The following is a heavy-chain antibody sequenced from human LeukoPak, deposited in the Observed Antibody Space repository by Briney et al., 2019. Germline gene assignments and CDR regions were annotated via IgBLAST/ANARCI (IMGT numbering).Heavy chain of an antibody. CDR3: ARVDYDILTGYYQVDY. D-gene: IGHD3-9*01. Sequence: SETLSLTCTVSGGSISSGGYYWSWIRQHPGKSLEWIGYIYYSGSTYYNPSLKSRVTISVDTSKNQFSLKLSSVTAADTAVYYCARVDYDILTGYYQVDYWGQGTLVTVSS. CDR1: GGSISSGGYY. J-gene: IGHJ4*02. CDR2: IYYSGST. V-gene: IGHV4-31*03.